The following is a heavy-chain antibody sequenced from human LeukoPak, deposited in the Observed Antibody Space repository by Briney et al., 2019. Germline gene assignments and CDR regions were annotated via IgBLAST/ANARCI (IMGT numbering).Heavy chain of an antibody. V-gene: IGHV1-24*01. D-gene: IGHD3-9*01. Sequence: GASVKVSCKVSGYTLTELSMHWVRQAPGKGLEWMGGFDPEDGETIYAQKFQGRVTMTEDTSTDTAYMELSSLRSEDTAVYYCAPGRHYDILTGRYDAFDIWGQGTMVTVSS. J-gene: IGHJ3*02. CDR3: APGRHYDILTGRYDAFDI. CDR1: GYTLTELS. CDR2: FDPEDGET.